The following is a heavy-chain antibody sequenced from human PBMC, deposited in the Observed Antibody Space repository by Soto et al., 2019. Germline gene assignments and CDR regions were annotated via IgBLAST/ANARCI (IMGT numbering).Heavy chain of an antibody. D-gene: IGHD6-6*01. CDR3: ARPQTSTSSSHQLDY. J-gene: IGHJ4*02. CDR1: GDSFTSYW. Sequence: GESLKIACEGAGDSFTSYWIGWVRQMPGKGLEWMGIIYPGDSDTRYSPSFQGQVTISADKSISTAYLQWSSLKASDTAMYYCARPQTSTSSSHQLDYWGQGTLVTVSS. V-gene: IGHV5-51*01. CDR2: IYPGDSDT.